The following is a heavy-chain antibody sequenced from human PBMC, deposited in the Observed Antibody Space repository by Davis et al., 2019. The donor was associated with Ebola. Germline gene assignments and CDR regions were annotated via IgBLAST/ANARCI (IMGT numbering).Heavy chain of an antibody. J-gene: IGHJ6*02. CDR2: IWYDGSNK. D-gene: IGHD3-22*01. V-gene: IGHV3-33*08. CDR1: GFTFSSYS. CDR3: AREALVPRYYYDSSVSPPEKRGMDV. Sequence: GESLKISCAASGFTFSSYSMNWVRQAPGKGLEWVAVIWYDGSNKYYADSVKGRFTISRDNSKNTLYLQMNSLRAEDTAVYYCAREALVPRYYYDSSVSPPEKRGMDVWGQGTTVTVSS.